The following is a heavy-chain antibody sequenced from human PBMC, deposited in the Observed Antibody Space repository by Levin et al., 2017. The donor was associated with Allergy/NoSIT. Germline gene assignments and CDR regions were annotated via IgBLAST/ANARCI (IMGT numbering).Heavy chain of an antibody. CDR2: IYNDGRT. D-gene: IGHD5-18*01. V-gene: IGHV3-53*01. CDR1: GFAVSNKY. J-gene: IGHJ4*02. Sequence: ASVKVSCAASGFAVSNKYMSWVRQAPGKGLEWVSIIYNDGRTYYTDSVKGRFTISKDTSENRLYLQMNSLRAEDTAVYYCATDTGMAIHDYWGQGTLVTVSS. CDR3: ATDTGMAIHDY.